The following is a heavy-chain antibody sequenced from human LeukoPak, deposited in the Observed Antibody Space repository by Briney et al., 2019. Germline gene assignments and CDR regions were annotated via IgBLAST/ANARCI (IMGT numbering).Heavy chain of an antibody. CDR3: ASTEYYGMDV. J-gene: IGHJ6*02. CDR2: IYYSGST. Sequence: SETLSLTCTISGGSISSYYWSWIRQPPGKGLEWIGYIYYSGSTNYNPSLKSRVTISVDTSKNQFSLKLSSVTAADTAVYYCASTEYYGMDVWGQGTTVTVSS. V-gene: IGHV4-59*01. CDR1: GGSISSYY.